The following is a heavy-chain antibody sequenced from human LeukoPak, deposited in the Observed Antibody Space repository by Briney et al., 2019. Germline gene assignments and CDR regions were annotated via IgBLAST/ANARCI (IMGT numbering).Heavy chain of an antibody. Sequence: ASVKVSCRASGYTFTSYGISWVRQAPGQGLEWMGWISAYNGNTNYAQKLQDRVTMTTDTSTSTAYMELRSLRSDDTAVYYCASSSGSYYVPDAFDIWGQGTMVTVSS. J-gene: IGHJ3*02. CDR2: ISAYNGNT. D-gene: IGHD1-26*01. CDR3: ASSSGSYYVPDAFDI. V-gene: IGHV1-18*01. CDR1: GYTFTSYG.